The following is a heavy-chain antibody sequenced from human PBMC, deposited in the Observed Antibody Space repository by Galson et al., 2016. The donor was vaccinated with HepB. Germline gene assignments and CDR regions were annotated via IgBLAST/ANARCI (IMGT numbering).Heavy chain of an antibody. CDR2: IRGKGDGI. CDR1: GFSFSNSA. CDR3: AKHRGEFYDLWTASYYYYAMDG. J-gene: IGHJ6*01. V-gene: IGHV3-23*01. Sequence: SLRLSCAASGFSFSNSAISWVRQAPGKGLEWVSGIRGKGDGIYYADSVKGRFTISRDNSKNTLFLQMNGLRAEDTAIYHCAKHRGEFYDLWTASYYYYAMDGW. D-gene: IGHD3/OR15-3a*01.